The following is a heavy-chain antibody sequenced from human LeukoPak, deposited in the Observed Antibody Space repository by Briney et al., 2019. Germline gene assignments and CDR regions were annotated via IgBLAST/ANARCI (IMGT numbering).Heavy chain of an antibody. V-gene: IGHV3-23*01. CDR1: GFTFSSYA. CDR2: ISGSGGST. Sequence: GGSLRLSCAASGFTFSSYAMSWVRQAPGKGLEWVSAISGSGGSTYYADSVKGRFTISRDNSKNTLYLQMNSLRAEDTAVYYCAKDHKMITFGGVTVNYYFDYWGQGTLVTVSS. J-gene: IGHJ4*02. D-gene: IGHD3-16*02. CDR3: AKDHKMITFGGVTVNYYFDY.